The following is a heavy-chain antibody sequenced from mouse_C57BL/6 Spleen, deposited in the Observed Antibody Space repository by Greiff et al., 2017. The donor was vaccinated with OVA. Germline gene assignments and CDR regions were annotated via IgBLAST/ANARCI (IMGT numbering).Heavy chain of an antibody. D-gene: IGHD2-3*01. CDR3: TREGIYDGYYGYFDV. CDR1: GFTFSSYA. J-gene: IGHJ1*03. Sequence: EVKLMESGEGLVKPGGSLKLSCAASGFTFSSYAMSWVRQTPEKRLEWVAYISSGGDYIYYADTVKGRFTISRDNARNTLYLQMSSLKSEDTAMYYCTREGIYDGYYGYFDVWGTGTTVTVSS. CDR2: ISSGGDYI. V-gene: IGHV5-9-1*02.